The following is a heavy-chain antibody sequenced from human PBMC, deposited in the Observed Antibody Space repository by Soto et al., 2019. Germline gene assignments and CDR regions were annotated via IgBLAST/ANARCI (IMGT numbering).Heavy chain of an antibody. CDR1: GGSISSYY. V-gene: IGHV4-59*01. D-gene: IGHD3-3*01. J-gene: IGHJ4*02. Sequence: SETLSLTCTVSGGSISSYYWSWIRQPPGKGLEWIGYIYYSGSTNYNPSLKSRVTLSVDTSKNQFSLRLSSLTAADTAVYYCARGRPDLITIFGVVIIGPFDYWGQGTLVTVPS. CDR2: IYYSGST. CDR3: ARGRPDLITIFGVVIIGPFDY.